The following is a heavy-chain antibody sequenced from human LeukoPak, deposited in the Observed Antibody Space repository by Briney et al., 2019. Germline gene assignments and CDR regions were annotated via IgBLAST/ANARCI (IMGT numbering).Heavy chain of an antibody. CDR3: ARDFHYYDSSGYYYVY. CDR2: INSDGSST. D-gene: IGHD3-22*01. V-gene: IGHV3-74*01. CDR1: GFTFSCYW. Sequence: GGSLRLSCAASGFTFSCYWMHWVRQAPGKWLVWVSRINSDGSSTSYADSVKGRFTISRDNAKNTLYLQMNSLRAEDTAVYYCARDFHYYDSSGYYYVYWGQGTLVTVSS. J-gene: IGHJ4*02.